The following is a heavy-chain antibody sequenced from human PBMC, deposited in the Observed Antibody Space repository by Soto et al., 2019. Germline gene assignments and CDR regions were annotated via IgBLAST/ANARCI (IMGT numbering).Heavy chain of an antibody. Sequence: QLQLQESGPGLVKPSETLSLTCTVSGGSISSSSYYWGWIRQPPGKGLEWIGSIYYSGSTYYNPSLKSRVTISVHTSKNQFSLKLSSVTAADTAVYYCARRVVDYGDYSYFDLWGRGTLVTVSS. CDR1: GGSISSSSYY. V-gene: IGHV4-39*01. J-gene: IGHJ2*01. D-gene: IGHD4-17*01. CDR2: IYYSGST. CDR3: ARRVVDYGDYSYFDL.